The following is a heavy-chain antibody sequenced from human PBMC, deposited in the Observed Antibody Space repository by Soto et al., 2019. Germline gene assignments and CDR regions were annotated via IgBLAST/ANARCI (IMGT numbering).Heavy chain of an antibody. Sequence: QVQLQESGPGLVKPSQTLSLTCTVSGGSISSGGYYWSWIRQHPGQGLEWIGYIYYSGSTYYNPSLKSRVTISVDTSKNQFSLKLSSVTAADTAVYYCARQDFTIFGVVIRSGMDVWGQGTTVTVSS. V-gene: IGHV4-31*03. CDR1: GGSISSGGYY. D-gene: IGHD3-3*01. J-gene: IGHJ6*02. CDR3: ARQDFTIFGVVIRSGMDV. CDR2: IYYSGST.